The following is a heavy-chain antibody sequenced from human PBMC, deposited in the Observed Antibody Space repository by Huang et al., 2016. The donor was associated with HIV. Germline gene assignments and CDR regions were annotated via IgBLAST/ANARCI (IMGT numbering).Heavy chain of an antibody. CDR3: ARGYSSSWLYN. CDR2: ISETGSVI. CDR1: GFSFSSCN. J-gene: IGHJ4*02. V-gene: IGHV3-48*01. Sequence: EEQLVESGGGLVQPGGSLRLSCAASGFSFSSCNMNWVRQDPGKGLEWLAYISETGSVITYADSVKGRFTVSRDNAKNSLYLQMDSLRAEDTAVYYCARGYSSSWLYNWGQGTLVTVSS. D-gene: IGHD6-13*01.